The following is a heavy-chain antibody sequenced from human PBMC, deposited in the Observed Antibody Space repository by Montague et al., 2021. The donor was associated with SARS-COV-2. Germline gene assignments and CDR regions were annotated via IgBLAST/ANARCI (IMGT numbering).Heavy chain of an antibody. CDR2: LYYSGST. Sequence: SETLSLTCIVSGESIDSDSYYWGWIRQSPGKGLEWIGSLYYSGSTYYNPSLRSRVTISMDTSKNHFSLKVNSVTATDTAVYFCARPGSVSGWFYFDDWGQGTLVSASS. CDR1: GESIDSDSYY. CDR3: ARPGSVSGWFYFDD. J-gene: IGHJ4*02. D-gene: IGHD6-19*01. V-gene: IGHV4-39*02.